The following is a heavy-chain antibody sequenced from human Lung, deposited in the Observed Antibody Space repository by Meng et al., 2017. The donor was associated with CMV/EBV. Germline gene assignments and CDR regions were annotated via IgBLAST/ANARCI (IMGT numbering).Heavy chain of an antibody. D-gene: IGHD3-3*01. J-gene: IGHJ6*02. V-gene: IGHV3-7*01. CDR1: GFTFSSYW. CDR2: MKQDGSEK. CDR3: ARPVPAYDFWSGYYPYYYYYGMDV. Sequence: ESLKIPCAASGFTFSSYWMSWVRQAPGKGLEWVANMKQDGSEKYYVDSVKGRFTISRDNAKNSLYLQMTSLRAEDTAVYYCARPVPAYDFWSGYYPYYYYYGMDVWGQGTTVTVSS.